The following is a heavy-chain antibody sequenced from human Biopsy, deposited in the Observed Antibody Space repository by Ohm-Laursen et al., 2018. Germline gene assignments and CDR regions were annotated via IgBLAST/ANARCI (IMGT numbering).Heavy chain of an antibody. CDR2: INIDGSTT. Sequence: SLRLSCSASGFSFSSYWMHWVRQGPGKGLVWVSRINIDGSTTRYADSVKGRFTISRDNAKNSLYPQMNSLRAEDTAVYYCARAYPPPGRRLVVVAGDFDCWGQGTLVTVSS. J-gene: IGHJ4*02. V-gene: IGHV3-74*01. D-gene: IGHD2-15*01. CDR3: ARAYPPPGRRLVVVAGDFDC. CDR1: GFSFSSYW.